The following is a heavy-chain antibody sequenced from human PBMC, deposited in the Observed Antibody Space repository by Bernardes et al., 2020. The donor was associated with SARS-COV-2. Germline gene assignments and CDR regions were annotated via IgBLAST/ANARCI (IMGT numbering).Heavy chain of an antibody. J-gene: IGHJ4*02. CDR2: ISSRSSHT. CDR3: ARDVALGYFDY. Sequence: GRSLRLSCAASGFTFSDYYMTWIRQAPGKGLEWVSYISSRSSHTNYADSVKGRFTISRDNAKNSLYLQMNSLRAEDTAVYYCARDVALGYFDYWGQGTLGTVSS. D-gene: IGHD2-15*01. V-gene: IGHV3-11*06. CDR1: GFTFSDYY.